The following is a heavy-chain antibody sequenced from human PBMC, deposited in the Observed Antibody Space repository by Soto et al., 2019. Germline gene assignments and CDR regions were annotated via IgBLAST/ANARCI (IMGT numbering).Heavy chain of an antibody. Sequence: SETLSLTCTVSGGSISSGDYYWSWIRQPPGKGLEWIGYIYYSGSTYYNPSLKSRVTISVDTSKNQFSLKLSSVTAADTAVYYCARAWGEADYGDYGVVGDYWGQGTLVTVSS. J-gene: IGHJ4*02. V-gene: IGHV4-30-4*01. CDR1: GGSISSGDYY. CDR3: ARAWGEADYGDYGVVGDY. D-gene: IGHD4-17*01. CDR2: IYYSGST.